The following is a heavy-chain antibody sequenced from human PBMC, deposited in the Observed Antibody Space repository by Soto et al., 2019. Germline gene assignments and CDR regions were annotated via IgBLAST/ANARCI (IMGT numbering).Heavy chain of an antibody. CDR2: IYYSGST. CDR1: GGSISSSSYY. Sequence: QLQLQESGPGLVKPSETLSLTCTVSGGSISSSSYYWGWIRQPPGKGLEWIGSIYYSGSTYYNPSLKCRVTISVDTSKNQFSLKLSSVTAADTAVYYCARHVNDFWSGYQGYFDYWGQGSLVTVSS. V-gene: IGHV4-39*01. D-gene: IGHD3-3*01. J-gene: IGHJ4*02. CDR3: ARHVNDFWSGYQGYFDY.